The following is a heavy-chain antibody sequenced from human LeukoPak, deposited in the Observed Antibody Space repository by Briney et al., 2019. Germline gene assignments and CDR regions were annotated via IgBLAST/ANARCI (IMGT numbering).Heavy chain of an antibody. Sequence: GGSRGLSCAASGFTFTNYAMTWVGKAPAKGLGGVAVISYDGSNKYYADSVKGRFTISRDNSKNTLYLQMNSLRAEDTAVYYCARDSWIAVAGIFDYWGQGTLVTVSS. CDR2: ISYDGSNK. CDR1: GFTFTNYA. V-gene: IGHV3-30-3*01. J-gene: IGHJ4*02. D-gene: IGHD6-19*01. CDR3: ARDSWIAVAGIFDY.